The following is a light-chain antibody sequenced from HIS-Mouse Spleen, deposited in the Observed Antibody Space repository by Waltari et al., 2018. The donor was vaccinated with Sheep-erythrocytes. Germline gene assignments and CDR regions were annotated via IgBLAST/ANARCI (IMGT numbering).Light chain of an antibody. CDR3: AAWDDSLSGNWV. Sequence: QSVLTQPPSASGTPGQRVTISCSGSSPNIGSNYVYLYQQLPGTAPKLLIYRNNQRPSGVPDRFSGSKSGTSASLAISGLRSEDEADYYCAAWDDSLSGNWVFGGGTKLTVL. J-gene: IGLJ3*02. CDR1: SPNIGSNY. V-gene: IGLV1-47*01. CDR2: RNN.